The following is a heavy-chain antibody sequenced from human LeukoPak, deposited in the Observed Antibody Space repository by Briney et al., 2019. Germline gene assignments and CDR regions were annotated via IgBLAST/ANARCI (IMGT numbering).Heavy chain of an antibody. J-gene: IGHJ4*02. CDR1: EFTFSSYE. V-gene: IGHV3-48*03. Sequence: QPGGSLRLSCVGSEFTFSSYEMNWVRQAPGKGLEWLSYISASGSGSNILYADSVKGRFTISRDNAKNSLYLQMNSLRAEDTAVYYCARPGIAVAGEFFDYWGQGTLVTVSS. CDR3: ARPGIAVAGEFFDY. CDR2: ISASGSGSNI. D-gene: IGHD6-19*01.